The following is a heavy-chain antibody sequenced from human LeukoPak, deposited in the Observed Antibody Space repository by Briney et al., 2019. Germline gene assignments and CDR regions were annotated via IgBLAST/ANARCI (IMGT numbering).Heavy chain of an antibody. J-gene: IGHJ4*02. Sequence: ASVKVSCKASGYTFTGYYIHWVRQAPGQGLEWMGWINPNSGGTNYAQKFQGRVTMTRDTSISTAYMELSRLRSDDTAVYYCARTYSGYDYWFDYWGQGTLVTVSS. CDR1: GYTFTGYY. V-gene: IGHV1-2*02. CDR2: INPNSGGT. D-gene: IGHD5-12*01. CDR3: ARTYSGYDYWFDY.